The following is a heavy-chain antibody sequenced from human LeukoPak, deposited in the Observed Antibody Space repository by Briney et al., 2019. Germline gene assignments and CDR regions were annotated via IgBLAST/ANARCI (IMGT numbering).Heavy chain of an antibody. V-gene: IGHV3-23*01. D-gene: IGHD2/OR15-2a*01. J-gene: IGHJ4*02. Sequence: GGSLRLSCAGSGFSFSSNTMSWVRQAPARGLEWVSAISNNGGRTDYADSVKGRFTISRDNSKSTLYLHMDSLRAEDTAVYYCARDEDTSALSEYWGQGTLVTVSS. CDR2: ISNNGGRT. CDR3: ARDEDTSALSEY. CDR1: GFSFSSNT.